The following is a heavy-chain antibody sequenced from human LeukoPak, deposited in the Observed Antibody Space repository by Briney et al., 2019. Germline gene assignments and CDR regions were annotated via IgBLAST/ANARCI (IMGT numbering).Heavy chain of an antibody. J-gene: IGHJ5*02. CDR1: GGSFSGYL. Sequence: PSETLSLTCGAYGGSFSGYLWNWIRQPPGKDLEWLGEINHSGSANYHPSLKSRVTISVDTSKNQVSLSLSSVTAADTAVYYCAGGPRKSYYNWFDPWGQGTLVTVSS. CDR3: AGGPRKSYYNWFDP. V-gene: IGHV4-34*01. CDR2: INHSGSA. D-gene: IGHD1-14*01.